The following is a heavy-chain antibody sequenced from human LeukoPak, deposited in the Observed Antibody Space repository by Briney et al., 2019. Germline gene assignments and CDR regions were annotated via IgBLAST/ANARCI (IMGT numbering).Heavy chain of an antibody. CDR2: ISAYNGNT. J-gene: IGHJ5*02. V-gene: IGHV1-18*01. D-gene: IGHD3-22*01. CDR1: GYTFTSYG. Sequence: ASVKVSCKASGYTFTSYGISWVRQAPGQGLEWMGWISAYNGNTNYAQKLQGRATMTTDTSTSTAYMELRSLRSDDTAVYYCARDLSASSGYHPNWFDPWGQGTLVTVSS. CDR3: ARDLSASSGYHPNWFDP.